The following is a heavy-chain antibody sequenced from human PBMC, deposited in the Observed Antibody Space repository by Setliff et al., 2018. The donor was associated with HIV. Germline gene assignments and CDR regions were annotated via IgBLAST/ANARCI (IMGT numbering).Heavy chain of an antibody. CDR3: ARGRSSSSDTNFDS. J-gene: IGHJ4*02. CDR1: GYTFTSHY. Sequence: ASVKVSCKASGYTFTSHYIHWVRQAPGQGLEWMGLINPRGGITTYAQNFQGRLTVTSDTSTSTIYMDLSSLRSEDTAFYHCARGRSSSSDTNFDSWGQGTLVTVSS. V-gene: IGHV1-46*01. D-gene: IGHD6-6*01. CDR2: INPRGGIT.